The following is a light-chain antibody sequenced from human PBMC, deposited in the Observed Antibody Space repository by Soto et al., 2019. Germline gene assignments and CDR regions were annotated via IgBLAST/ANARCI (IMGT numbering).Light chain of an antibody. CDR2: EDT. V-gene: IGLV2-23*01. CDR1: TSDVGSYNL. CDR3: CSYVGGYV. Sequence: QSALTQPASGSGSPGQSITISCTGTTSDVGSYNLVSWYQQPPGKAPKLMIYEDTKRPSGVANRFSGSKFGNTASLTSSELPAEDWADSYCCSYVGGYVCGTGTTVTVL. J-gene: IGLJ1*01.